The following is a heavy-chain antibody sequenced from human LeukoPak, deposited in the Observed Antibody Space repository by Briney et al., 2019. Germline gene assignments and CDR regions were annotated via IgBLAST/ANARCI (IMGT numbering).Heavy chain of an antibody. CDR1: GGXIGSYY. CDR3: ARDGVAGGFDY. Sequence: SETLSLTCIVSGGXIGSYYWNWIRQAPGKGLEWIGYIHYSGSTNHNSSLKSRVTLSVDTSRNQYSLKLSSVTAADTAVYYCARDGVAGGFDYWGQGTLVTVSS. D-gene: IGHD6-19*01. V-gene: IGHV4-59*01. CDR2: IHYSGST. J-gene: IGHJ4*02.